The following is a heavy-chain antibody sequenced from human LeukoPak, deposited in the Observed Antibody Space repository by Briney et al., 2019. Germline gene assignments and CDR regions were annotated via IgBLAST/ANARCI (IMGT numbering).Heavy chain of an antibody. CDR3: AKWGDYDILTGYYDSDY. V-gene: IGHV3-23*01. J-gene: IGHJ4*02. D-gene: IGHD3-9*01. Sequence: QSGGSLRLSCAASGFTFSNYAMSWVRPAPGKGLEWVSAVSGRDDSTYYADSVKGRFTISRDNSKNTLYLQMNSLRAEDTAVYDCAKWGDYDILTGYYDSDYWGQGTLVTVSS. CDR1: GFTFSNYA. CDR2: VSGRDDST.